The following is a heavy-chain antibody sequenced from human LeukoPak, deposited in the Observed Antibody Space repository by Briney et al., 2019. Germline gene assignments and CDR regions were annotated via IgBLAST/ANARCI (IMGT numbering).Heavy chain of an antibody. Sequence: ASVMVSCKASGYRFAGYYMHWVRQAPGQGLEWMGWINANTGDTNYAQKFQGGVTMTRDTSITTAYMELSRLRSDDTAVYYCTRGGYSGFETIDHWGQGTLVTVSS. J-gene: IGHJ4*02. V-gene: IGHV1-2*02. CDR2: INANTGDT. D-gene: IGHD5-12*01. CDR1: GYRFAGYY. CDR3: TRGGYSGFETIDH.